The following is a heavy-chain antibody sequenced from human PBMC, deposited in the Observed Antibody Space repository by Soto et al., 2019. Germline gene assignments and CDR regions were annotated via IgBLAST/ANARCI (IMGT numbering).Heavy chain of an antibody. CDR3: AKRSGEPDYYYYGMDV. Sequence: GGSLRLSCAASGFTFSSYAMSWVRQAPGKGLEWVSAISGSGGSTYYADSVKGRFTISRDNSKNALYLQMNSLRAEDTAVYYCAKRSGEPDYYYYGMDVWGHGTTVTV. J-gene: IGHJ6*02. CDR1: GFTFSSYA. D-gene: IGHD3-10*01. CDR2: ISGSGGST. V-gene: IGHV3-23*01.